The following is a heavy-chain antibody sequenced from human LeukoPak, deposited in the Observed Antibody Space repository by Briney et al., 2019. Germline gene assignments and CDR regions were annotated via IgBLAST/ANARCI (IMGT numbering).Heavy chain of an antibody. V-gene: IGHV3-7*03. D-gene: IGHD3-10*02. CDR3: AKDVRGYNRPFDY. Sequence: GGSLRLSCAASGFTFSNYWMSWVRQAPGKGLEWVANIKQDGSEKYYVDTVKGRFTISRDNAKNSLYLQMNSLRAEDTALYYCAKDVRGYNRPFDYWGQGTLVTVSS. J-gene: IGHJ4*02. CDR2: IKQDGSEK. CDR1: GFTFSNYW.